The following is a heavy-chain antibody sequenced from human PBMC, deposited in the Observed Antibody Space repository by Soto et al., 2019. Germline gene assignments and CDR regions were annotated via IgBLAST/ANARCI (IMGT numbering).Heavy chain of an antibody. Sequence: EVQLVESGGGLVQPGGSLRLSCTASGFAVRHNYMTWVRQAPGKGLEWVSLIYSGGDTAYADTVKGRFTISRHTSQNTLYLQINSLGADETAIYYCARKTDSIPSGGDVWGKGTGVTVSS. V-gene: IGHV3-53*04. J-gene: IGHJ6*04. CDR2: IYSGGDT. D-gene: IGHD3-10*01. CDR1: GFAVRHNY. CDR3: ARKTDSIPSGGDV.